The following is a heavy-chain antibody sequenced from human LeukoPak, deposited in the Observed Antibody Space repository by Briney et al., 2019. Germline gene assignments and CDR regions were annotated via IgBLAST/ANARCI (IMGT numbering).Heavy chain of an antibody. CDR3: AREWGDFWSGYYGPRGWFDP. J-gene: IGHJ5*02. CDR2: IIPILGIA. V-gene: IGHV1-69*04. Sequence: GASVKVSCKASGGTFSSYTISWVRQAPGQGLEWMGRIIPILGIANYAQKFQGRVTITADKSTSTAYMELSSLRSEDTAVYYCAREWGDFWSGYYGPRGWFDPWGQGTLVTVSS. D-gene: IGHD3-3*01. CDR1: GGTFSSYT.